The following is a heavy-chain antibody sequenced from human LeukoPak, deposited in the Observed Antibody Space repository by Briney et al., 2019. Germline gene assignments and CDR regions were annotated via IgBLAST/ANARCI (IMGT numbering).Heavy chain of an antibody. D-gene: IGHD3-22*01. CDR3: ARTPYDSSGYYSLSWYFDL. CDR2: IIPIFGTA. Sequence: ASVKVSCKASGGTFSSYAISWVRQAPGQGLEWMGGIIPIFGTANYAQKFQGRVTITADKSTSTAYMELSSLRSEDTAVYYCARTPYDSSGYYSLSWYFDLWGRGTLVTVSS. J-gene: IGHJ2*01. V-gene: IGHV1-69*06. CDR1: GGTFSSYA.